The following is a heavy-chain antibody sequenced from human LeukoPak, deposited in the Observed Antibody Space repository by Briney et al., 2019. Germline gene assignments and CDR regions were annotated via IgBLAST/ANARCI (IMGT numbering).Heavy chain of an antibody. D-gene: IGHD3-10*01. CDR1: GFTFSDYY. CDR3: ASDREYYYGSGSFDY. J-gene: IGHJ4*02. V-gene: IGHV3-7*04. Sequence: QPGGSLRLSCAASGFTFSDYYMSWVRQAPGKGLEWVANIKQDGSEKYYVDSVKGRFTISRDNAKNSLYLQMNSLRAEDTAVYYCASDREYYYGSGSFDYWGQGTLVTVSS. CDR2: IKQDGSEK.